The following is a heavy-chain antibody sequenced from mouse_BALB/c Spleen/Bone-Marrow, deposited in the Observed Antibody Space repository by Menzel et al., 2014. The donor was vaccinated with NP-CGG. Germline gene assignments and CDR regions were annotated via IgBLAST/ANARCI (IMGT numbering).Heavy chain of an antibody. CDR3: ARDKGRVFFDY. V-gene: IGHV7-3*02. CDR2: IRNNANGYTT. Sequence: EVMLVESGGGLVQPGGSLRLSCATSGFTFTDYYMNWVRQPPGKALEWLGFIRNNANGYTTEYSASVKGRFTISRDNSQNILYLQMNTLRAEDSATYYCARDKGRVFFDYWGQGTTLTVSS. J-gene: IGHJ2*01. CDR1: GFTFTDYY.